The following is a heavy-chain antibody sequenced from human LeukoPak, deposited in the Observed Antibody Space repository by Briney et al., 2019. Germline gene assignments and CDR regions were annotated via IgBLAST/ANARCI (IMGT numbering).Heavy chain of an antibody. CDR1: GGSISSTNW. D-gene: IGHD3-3*02. J-gene: IGHJ5*02. V-gene: IGHV4-4*02. CDR3: ARDQGHSSFDP. CDR2: IYHSGST. Sequence: SETLSLSCAVSGGSISSTNWWSWVRPPPGKGLEWIGEIYHSGSTNYNPSLKSRVTISVDKSKNQFSPKLSSVTAADTAVYYCARDQGHSSFDPWGQGTRVTVSS.